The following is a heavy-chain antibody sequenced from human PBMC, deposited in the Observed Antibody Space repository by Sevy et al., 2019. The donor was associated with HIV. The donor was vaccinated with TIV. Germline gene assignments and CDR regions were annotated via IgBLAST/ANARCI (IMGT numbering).Heavy chain of an antibody. D-gene: IGHD2-15*01. CDR2: ISWDGGST. J-gene: IGHJ6*02. V-gene: IGHV3-43D*03. CDR1: GFTFDDYA. Sequence: GGSLRLSCAASGFTFDDYAMHWVHQAPGKGLEWVSLISWDGGSTYYADSVKGRFTISRDNSKNSLYLQMNSLRAEDTALYYCAKADCSGGSCYSGFSNYYYYYGMDVWGQGTTVTVSS. CDR3: AKADCSGGSCYSGFSNYYYYYGMDV.